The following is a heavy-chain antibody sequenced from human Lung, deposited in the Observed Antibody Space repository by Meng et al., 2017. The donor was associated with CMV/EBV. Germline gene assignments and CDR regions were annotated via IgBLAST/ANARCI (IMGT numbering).Heavy chain of an antibody. Sequence: SXTXSLXCTVSGGSISNYYWSWIRQPPGKGLEWIGYIYYTGSTNYNPSLKSRVTISLDTPKKQFSLKLSSVTAADTAVYYRARVVKDIVVVPAAIWFDPWXQGTLVTVSS. D-gene: IGHD2-2*01. J-gene: IGHJ5*02. CDR3: ARVVKDIVVVPAAIWFDP. CDR2: IYYTGST. CDR1: GGSISNYY. V-gene: IGHV4-59*01.